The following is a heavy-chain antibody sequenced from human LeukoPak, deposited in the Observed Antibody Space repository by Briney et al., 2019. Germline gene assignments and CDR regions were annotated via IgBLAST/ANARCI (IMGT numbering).Heavy chain of an antibody. D-gene: IGHD5-18*01. V-gene: IGHV4-59*05. CDR3: ARQTGSGVWILP. CDR1: GFTFSDYY. Sequence: GSLRLSCAASGFTFSDYYMSWIRQAPGKGLEWIGGIYYSGNTYYNASLKSQVSISIDTSKNPFSLRLTSVTAADTAVYYCARQTGSGVWILPGGQGTLVTVSS. J-gene: IGHJ4*02. CDR2: IYYSGNT.